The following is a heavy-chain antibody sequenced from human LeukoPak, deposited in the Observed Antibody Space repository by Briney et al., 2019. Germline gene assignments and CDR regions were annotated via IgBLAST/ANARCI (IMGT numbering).Heavy chain of an antibody. CDR3: ARDYGDLINWFDP. CDR2: IYTSGST. Sequence: SETLSLTCTVSGGSISSGSYYRSWIRQPAGKGLEWIGRIYTSGSTNYNPSLKSRVTISVDTSKNQVSLKLSSVTAADTAVYYCARDYGDLINWFDPWGQGTLVTVSS. CDR1: GGSISSGSYY. D-gene: IGHD4-17*01. V-gene: IGHV4-61*02. J-gene: IGHJ5*02.